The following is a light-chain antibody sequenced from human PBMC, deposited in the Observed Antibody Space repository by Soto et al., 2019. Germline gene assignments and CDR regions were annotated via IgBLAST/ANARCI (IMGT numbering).Light chain of an antibody. J-gene: IGKJ4*01. V-gene: IGKV3-20*01. CDR3: QEYEGSLTT. CDR2: GAS. CDR1: QSVSSTY. Sequence: EIVLTQSPGTLSLSPGERATLSCRASQSVSSTYLAWYQQKPGQAPSLLIYGASRRATGIPDRFSGSGSGTGSILTISRLEPEYFAVYYCQEYEGSLTTFGGGTKVEIK.